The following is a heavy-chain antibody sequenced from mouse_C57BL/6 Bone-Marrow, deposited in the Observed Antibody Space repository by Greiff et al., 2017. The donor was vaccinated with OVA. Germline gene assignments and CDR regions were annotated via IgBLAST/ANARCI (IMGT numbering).Heavy chain of an antibody. D-gene: IGHD1-1*01. CDR1: GYAFTNYL. J-gene: IGHJ4*01. V-gene: IGHV1-54*01. CDR2: INPGSGGT. CDR3: ARLGYGSKEMDY. Sequence: QVQLQQSGAELVRPGTSVKVSCKASGYAFTNYLIEWVKQRPGQGLEWIGVINPGSGGTNYNEKFKGKATLTADKSSSTAYMQLSSLTSEDSAVDFCARLGYGSKEMDYWGQGTSVTVSS.